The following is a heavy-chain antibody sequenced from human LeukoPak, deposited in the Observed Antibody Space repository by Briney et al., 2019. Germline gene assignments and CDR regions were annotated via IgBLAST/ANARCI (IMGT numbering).Heavy chain of an antibody. J-gene: IGHJ4*02. V-gene: IGHV1-69*05. CDR1: GGTFSSHA. D-gene: IGHD5-12*01. Sequence: SVKVSCKAPGGTFSSHAISWVRQAPGQGLEWVGGIIPIFGTTNYAQKFQGRVTITTDESTSTGYMELRSLRSDDTAAYYCARGDSGYDYGFDNWGQGTLVTVSS. CDR2: IIPIFGTT. CDR3: ARGDSGYDYGFDN.